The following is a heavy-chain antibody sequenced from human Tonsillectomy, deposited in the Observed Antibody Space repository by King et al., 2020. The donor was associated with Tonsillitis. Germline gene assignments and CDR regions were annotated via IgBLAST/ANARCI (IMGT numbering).Heavy chain of an antibody. CDR2: INYSGST. D-gene: IGHD2-21*02. CDR3: ARAQDTSFGGDCYPGYLQH. V-gene: IGHV4-59*01. Sequence: QLQESGPGLVKPSETLSLTCTVSGGSISSYYWSWIRQPPGKGLEWIGYINYSGSTNYNPSLKSRVTISVDTSKNQFSLKLSSVTAADTAVYDCARAQDTSFGGDCYPGYLQHWGQGTLVSVSS. CDR1: GGSISSYY. J-gene: IGHJ1*01.